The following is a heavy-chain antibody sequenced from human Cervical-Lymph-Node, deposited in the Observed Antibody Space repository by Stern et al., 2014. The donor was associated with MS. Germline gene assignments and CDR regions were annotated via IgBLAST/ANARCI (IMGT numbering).Heavy chain of an antibody. J-gene: IGHJ6*02. V-gene: IGHV1-18*01. CDR2: ISGYNGNT. Sequence: QLVQSGVEVKKPGASVKVSCKASGYTFTTYGISWVRQAPGQGLEWMGWISGYNGNTNYAQELQGRVTMTIDTSTSTAYMELRSLRSDDTAVYYCARVWRSRPYGMDVWGQGTTVTVSS. D-gene: IGHD3-16*01. CDR1: GYTFTTYG. CDR3: ARVWRSRPYGMDV.